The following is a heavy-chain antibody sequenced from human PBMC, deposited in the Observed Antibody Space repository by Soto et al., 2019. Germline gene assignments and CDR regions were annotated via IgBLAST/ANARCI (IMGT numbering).Heavy chain of an antibody. CDR3: ARDQPGYSYGYGLGY. J-gene: IGHJ4*02. V-gene: IGHV3-21*01. CDR1: GFTCSSYW. Sequence: PGGSLRLSWAASGFTCSSYWMHWVRQAPGKGLEWVSSISSSSSYIYYADSVKGRFTISRDNAKNSLHLQMNSLRAEDTAVYYCARDQPGYSYGYGLGYWGQGTLVTVSS. CDR2: ISSSSSYI. D-gene: IGHD5-18*01.